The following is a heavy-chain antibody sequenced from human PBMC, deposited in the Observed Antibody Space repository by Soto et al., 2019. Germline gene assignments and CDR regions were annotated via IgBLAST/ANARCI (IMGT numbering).Heavy chain of an antibody. J-gene: IGHJ4*02. D-gene: IGHD4-17*01. V-gene: IGHV3-30*18. Sequence: GGSLRLSCAASGFTFSSYGMHWVRQAPGKGLEWVAVISYDGSNKYYADSVKGRFTISRDNSKNTLYLQMNSLRAEDTAVYYCAKPSSPTTVAKYYFDYWGQGTLVTVSS. CDR3: AKPSSPTTVAKYYFDY. CDR2: ISYDGSNK. CDR1: GFTFSSYG.